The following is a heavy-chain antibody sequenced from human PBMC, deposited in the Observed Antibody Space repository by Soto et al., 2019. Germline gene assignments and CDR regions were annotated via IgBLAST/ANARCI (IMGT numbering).Heavy chain of an antibody. Sequence: EVQLVESGGGLVQPGGSLRLSCAASGFTFSSYWMSWVRQAPGKGLEWVANIKQDGSEKYYVDSVKGRFTISRDNAKNSLYLQMNSLRAEDTAVYYCASSREYSSSTRYYYYYYMDVWGNGTTVTVSS. CDR2: IKQDGSEK. D-gene: IGHD6-6*01. J-gene: IGHJ6*03. CDR1: GFTFSSYW. CDR3: ASSREYSSSTRYYYYYYMDV. V-gene: IGHV3-7*01.